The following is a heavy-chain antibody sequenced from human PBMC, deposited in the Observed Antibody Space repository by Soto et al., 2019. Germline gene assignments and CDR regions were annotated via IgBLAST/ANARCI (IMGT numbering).Heavy chain of an antibody. V-gene: IGHV3-23*01. J-gene: IGHJ4*02. Sequence: EVQLLESGGGLVQPGGSLRLSCAASGFTFSTYAMSWVRQAPGKGLEWVSSINGDDSTYYADSVKGRFTISRENSKSTLFLELSSRRAKDAATFYCARNYYFDHWGQGILVTVSS. CDR2: INGDDST. CDR3: ARNYYFDH. CDR1: GFTFSTYA.